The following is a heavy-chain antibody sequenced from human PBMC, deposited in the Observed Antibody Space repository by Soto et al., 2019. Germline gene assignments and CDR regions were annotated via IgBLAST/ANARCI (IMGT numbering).Heavy chain of an antibody. CDR1: GFNFGYYY. CDR3: ARLRVGVNWYFDL. D-gene: IGHD1-26*01. Sequence: PGGSLRLSCAASGFNFGYYYMSWVRQAPGKGLEWVSFVSNSGGYTKYSDSVGGRFTVSRDNGKNSLNLQLNSLRVEDTAVYYCARLRVGVNWYFDLWGRGTLVTVSS. CDR2: VSNSGGYT. J-gene: IGHJ2*01. V-gene: IGHV3-11*06.